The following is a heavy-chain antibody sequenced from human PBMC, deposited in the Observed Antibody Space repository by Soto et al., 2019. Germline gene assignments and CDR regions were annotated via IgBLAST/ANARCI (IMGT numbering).Heavy chain of an antibody. Sequence: GESLKISCKGSGYSFTSYWIGWVRQMPGKGLEWMGIIYPGDSDTRYSPCFQGQVTISADKSISTAYLQWSSLKGSDTAMYYCARARKYTWNYRDAFGIWGQGRMVTVSS. J-gene: IGHJ3*02. CDR3: ARARKYTWNYRDAFGI. CDR2: IYPGDSDT. CDR1: GYSFTSYW. D-gene: IGHD1-7*01. V-gene: IGHV5-51*01.